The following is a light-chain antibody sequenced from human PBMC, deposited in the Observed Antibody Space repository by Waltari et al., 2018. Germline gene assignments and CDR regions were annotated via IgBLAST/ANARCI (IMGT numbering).Light chain of an antibody. J-gene: IGKJ4*01. CDR2: ATS. CDR1: QTISRW. V-gene: IGKV1-12*01. Sequence: DIQMTQSPSSVSASVGDRVIITCRASQTISRWLVWYQQRPGEAPKLLIYATSSLYTGVPSRFSGTGSGTDFTLTINTLQPEDFATYYCQQADSFPLSFGGGTKVEMK. CDR3: QQADSFPLS.